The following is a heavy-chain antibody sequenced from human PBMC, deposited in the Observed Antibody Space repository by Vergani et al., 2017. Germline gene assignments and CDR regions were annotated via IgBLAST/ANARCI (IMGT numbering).Heavy chain of an antibody. CDR2: INHSGST. Sequence: QVQLQQWGAGLLKPSETLSLTCAVYGGSFSGYYWSWIRQPPGKGLEWIGEINHSGSTNYNPSLKSRVTISVDTSKNQFSLKLSSVTAADTAVYYCARDPVYYYDSSDDYLVSAFDIWGQGTMVTVSS. D-gene: IGHD3-22*01. V-gene: IGHV4-34*01. CDR1: GGSFSGYY. CDR3: ARDPVYYYDSSDDYLVSAFDI. J-gene: IGHJ3*02.